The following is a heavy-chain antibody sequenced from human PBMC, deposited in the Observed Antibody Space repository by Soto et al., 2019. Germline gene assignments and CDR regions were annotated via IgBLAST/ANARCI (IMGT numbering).Heavy chain of an antibody. J-gene: IGHJ3*02. CDR2: ISGSGGST. V-gene: IGHV3-23*01. CDR3: AKDRSSAAAGTGDAFDI. Sequence: GGSLRLSCAASGFTFSSYAMSWDRQAPGKGLEWVSAISGSGGSTYYADSVKGRFTISRDNSKNTLYLQMNSLRAEDTAVYYCAKDRSSAAAGTGDAFDIWGQGTMVTVSS. D-gene: IGHD6-13*01. CDR1: GFTFSSYA.